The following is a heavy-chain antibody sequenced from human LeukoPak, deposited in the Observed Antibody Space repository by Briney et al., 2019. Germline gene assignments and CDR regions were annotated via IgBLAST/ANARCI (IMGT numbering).Heavy chain of an antibody. J-gene: IGHJ5*02. Sequence: KPSETLSLTCTVSGYSISSGYYWGWIRQPPGKGLEWIGSIYHSGSTYYNPSLKSRVTISVDTSKNQFSLKLSSVTAADTAVYYCARDLIVATTKTFDPWGQGTLVTVSS. CDR3: ARDLIVATTKTFDP. D-gene: IGHD5-12*01. CDR2: IYHSGST. CDR1: GYSISSGYY. V-gene: IGHV4-38-2*02.